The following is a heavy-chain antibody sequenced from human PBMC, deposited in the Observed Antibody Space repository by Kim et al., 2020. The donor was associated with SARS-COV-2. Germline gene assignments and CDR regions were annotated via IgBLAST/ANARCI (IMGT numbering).Heavy chain of an antibody. CDR3: VKSERPYYFDY. CDR2: LYYSGST. Sequence: SETLSLTCTVSGGSINNYYWSWIRQPPGKGLEWIGYLYYSGSTNYNPSLKSRVTISVDTSKNQFSLKLSSVTAADTAVYYCVKSERPYYFDYWGQGTLVT. J-gene: IGHJ4*02. V-gene: IGHV4-59*08. CDR1: GGSINNYY.